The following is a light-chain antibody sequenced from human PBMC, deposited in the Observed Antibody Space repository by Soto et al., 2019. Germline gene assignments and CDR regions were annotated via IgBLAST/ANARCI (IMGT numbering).Light chain of an antibody. CDR2: GNI. Sequence: QPVLTQPPSVSGAPGQRVTISCSGSSSNIGAGYDVHWYQQRPGTAPKLLIFGNINRPSGVPDRFSGSKSGTSASLAITGLQTGDEADYYCATWDSSLTAGVFGGGTQLTVL. CDR3: ATWDSSLTAGV. J-gene: IGLJ3*02. CDR1: SSNIGAGYD. V-gene: IGLV1-40*01.